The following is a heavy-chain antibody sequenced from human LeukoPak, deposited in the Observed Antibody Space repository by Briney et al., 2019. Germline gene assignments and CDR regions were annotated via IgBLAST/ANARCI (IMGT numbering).Heavy chain of an antibody. Sequence: ASVKVSCKASGYTFTGYYMHWVRQAPGQGLEWMGWINPNNAGTNYAQKFQGRVTMTRDTSINTAYLDLSSLKSGDTAVYYCARGDGYSSTRPFDYWGQGTLVTVSS. D-gene: IGHD6-13*01. J-gene: IGHJ4*02. CDR3: ARGDGYSSTRPFDY. CDR2: INPNNAGT. V-gene: IGHV1-2*02. CDR1: GYTFTGYY.